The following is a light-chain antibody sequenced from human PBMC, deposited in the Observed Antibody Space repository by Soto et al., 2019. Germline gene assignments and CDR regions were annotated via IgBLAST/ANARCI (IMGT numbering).Light chain of an antibody. Sequence: QPVLTQSPSASASLGASVKLTCTLSSGHSNYAIAWHQQQPEKGPRYLMKLNSDGSHSKGDGIPDRFSGSSSGAERYLTSSSLQSEDEADYYCQTWDTGIQVFGGGTQLTVL. J-gene: IGLJ7*01. V-gene: IGLV4-69*01. CDR1: SGHSNYA. CDR3: QTWDTGIQV. CDR2: LNSDGSH.